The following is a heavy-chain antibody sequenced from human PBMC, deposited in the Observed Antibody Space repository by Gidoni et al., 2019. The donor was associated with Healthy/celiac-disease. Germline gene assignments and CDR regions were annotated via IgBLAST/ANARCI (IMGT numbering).Heavy chain of an antibody. J-gene: IGHJ6*02. Sequence: QLQLQESGPGLVKPSETLSLTCTVSGGSISSSSYYWGWIRQPPGKGLGWNGIIYYRGSTYYNPSLHSRVTISVDTSKNQFSLKLSSVTAADTAVYYCATEVRDIVLMVESYGMDVWGQGTTVTVSS. D-gene: IGHD2-8*01. CDR1: GGSISSSSYY. CDR3: ATEVRDIVLMVESYGMDV. V-gene: IGHV4-39*02. CDR2: IYYRGST.